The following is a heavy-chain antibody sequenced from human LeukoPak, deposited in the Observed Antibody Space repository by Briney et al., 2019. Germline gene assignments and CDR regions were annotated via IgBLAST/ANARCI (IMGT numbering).Heavy chain of an antibody. CDR3: AKVKDIVVVVAANFDY. CDR2: ISYDGSNK. Sequence: GGSLRLSCAASGFTFSSYAMHWVRQAPGKGLEWVAVISYDGSNKYYADSVKGRFTISRDNSKNTLYLQMNSLRAEDTAVYYCAKVKDIVVVVAANFDYWGQGTLVTVSS. J-gene: IGHJ4*02. D-gene: IGHD2-15*01. CDR1: GFTFSSYA. V-gene: IGHV3-30*04.